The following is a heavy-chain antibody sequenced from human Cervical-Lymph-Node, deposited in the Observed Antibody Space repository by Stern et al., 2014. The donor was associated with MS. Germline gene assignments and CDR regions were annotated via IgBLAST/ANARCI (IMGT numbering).Heavy chain of an antibody. CDR1: GGTFSSYA. CDR3: ARGELKEGLVRGMDV. J-gene: IGHJ6*02. V-gene: IGHV1-69*01. Sequence: VQLVESGAEVKKPGSSVKVSCKASGGTFSSYAISWVRQAPGKGLEWMGGVIPTFGTANYAQKFQGRVTITADESTSTAYMELSSLRSEDTAVYYCARGELKEGLVRGMDVWGQGTTVTVSS. CDR2: VIPTFGTA. D-gene: IGHD1-26*01.